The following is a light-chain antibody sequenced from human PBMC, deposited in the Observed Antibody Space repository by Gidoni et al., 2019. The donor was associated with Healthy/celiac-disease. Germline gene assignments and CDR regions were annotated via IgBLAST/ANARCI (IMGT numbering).Light chain of an antibody. CDR3: QQRSNFPFP. V-gene: IGKV3-11*01. CDR2: YAS. J-gene: IGKJ5*01. CDR1: QSVSSY. Sequence: EIVLTQSPVTLSLSPGERATLSCRASQSVSSYLAWYQQKPGQAHRLLIYYASNRSTGIPARFSGSGSGTDFTLTIRSLEPEDFAVYYCQQRSNFPFPFGQGTRLEIK.